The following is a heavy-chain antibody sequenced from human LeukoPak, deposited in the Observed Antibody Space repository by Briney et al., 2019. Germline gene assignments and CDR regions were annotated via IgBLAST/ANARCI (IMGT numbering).Heavy chain of an antibody. D-gene: IGHD2-21*01. J-gene: IGHJ4*02. Sequence: GGSLRLSCAASGFTSSSYAMSWLRQAPGKGLEWVSAISGSGGSTYYADSVKGRFTISRDNSKNTLYLQMNSLRAEDTAVYYCAKDLAYCGGDCYSPFDYWGQGTLVTVSS. CDR2: ISGSGGST. CDR1: GFTSSSYA. CDR3: AKDLAYCGGDCYSPFDY. V-gene: IGHV3-23*01.